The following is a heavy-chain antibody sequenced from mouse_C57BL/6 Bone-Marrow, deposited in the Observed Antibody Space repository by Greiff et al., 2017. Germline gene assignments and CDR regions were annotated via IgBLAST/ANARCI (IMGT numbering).Heavy chain of an antibody. D-gene: IGHD1-1*01. J-gene: IGHJ2*01. CDR3: ARPLFTTTRDYFDY. Sequence: EVQLQQSGPELVKPGASVKISCKASGYTFTDYYMNWVKQSHGKSLEWIGDINPNNGGTSYNQKFKGKATLTVDKSSSTAYMELRSLTSEDSAVYYCARPLFTTTRDYFDYWGQGTTLTVSS. CDR1: GYTFTDYY. V-gene: IGHV1-26*01. CDR2: INPNNGGT.